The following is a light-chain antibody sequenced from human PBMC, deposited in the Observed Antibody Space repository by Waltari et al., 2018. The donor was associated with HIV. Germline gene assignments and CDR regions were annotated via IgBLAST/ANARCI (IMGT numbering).Light chain of an antibody. CDR3: CSYAGRSIYV. V-gene: IGLV2-23*02. CDR2: EVT. CDR1: SSDIGTYEL. Sequence: QPALTQPASVSGSPGQSITLSCSGTSSDIGTYELVSWYQQHPGKAPQVLVYEVTKRPSRTSDRFSGSKSGNTASLTISGLQAEDEADYYCCSYAGRSIYVFGTGTTVTVL. J-gene: IGLJ1*01.